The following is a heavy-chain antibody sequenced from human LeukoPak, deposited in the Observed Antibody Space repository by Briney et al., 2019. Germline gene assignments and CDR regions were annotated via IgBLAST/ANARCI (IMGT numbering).Heavy chain of an antibody. D-gene: IGHD2-2*01. V-gene: IGHV3-23*01. J-gene: IGHJ4*02. CDR1: GFTFSSYA. CDR3: AKLAHIVVVPAAIRFDY. Sequence: GGSLRLSCAASGFTFSSYAMSWVRQAPGKGLEWVSAISGSGGSTYYADSVKGRLTISRDNSENTLYLQMNSLRAEDTAVYYCAKLAHIVVVPAAIRFDYWGQGTLVTVSS. CDR2: ISGSGGST.